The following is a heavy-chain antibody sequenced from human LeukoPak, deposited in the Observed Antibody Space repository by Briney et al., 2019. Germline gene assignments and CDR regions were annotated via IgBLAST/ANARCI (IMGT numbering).Heavy chain of an antibody. CDR2: INPNSGGT. CDR3: ARGGARLSSWAPGDYYYYMDV. Sequence: ASVKVSCKASGYTFTRYYMHWVRQAPGQGLEWMGWINPNSGGTNYAQKFQGRVTMTRDTSISTAYMELSRLRSDDTAVYYCARGGARLSSWAPGDYYYYMDVWGKGTTVTVSS. CDR1: GYTFTRYY. V-gene: IGHV1-2*02. D-gene: IGHD6-13*01. J-gene: IGHJ6*03.